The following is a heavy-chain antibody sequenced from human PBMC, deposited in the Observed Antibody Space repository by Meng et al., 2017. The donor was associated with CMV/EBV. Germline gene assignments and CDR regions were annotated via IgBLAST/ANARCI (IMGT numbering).Heavy chain of an antibody. V-gene: IGHV3-74*01. D-gene: IGHD6-6*01. J-gene: IGHJ6*02. Sequence: LSLTCAASGFTFSSYWMHWVRQAPGKGLVWVSRINSDGSSTSYADSVKGRFTISRDNAKNTLYLQMNSLRAEDTAVYYCARDSSSSYYYYGMDVWGQGTTVTVSS. CDR1: GFTFSSYW. CDR2: INSDGSST. CDR3: ARDSSSSYYYYGMDV.